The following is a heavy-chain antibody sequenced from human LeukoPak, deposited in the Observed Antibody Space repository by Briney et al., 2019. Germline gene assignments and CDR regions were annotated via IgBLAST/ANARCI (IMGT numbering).Heavy chain of an antibody. J-gene: IGHJ4*02. CDR2: IIPIFGTA. CDR3: ARAEYSSSLIIDY. Sequence: GASVKVSCKASGYTFTSYAISWVRQAPGQGLEWMGGIIPIFGTANYAQKFQGRVTITADESTSTAYMELSSLRSKDTAVYYCARAEYSSSLIIDYWGQGTLVTVSS. D-gene: IGHD6-6*01. V-gene: IGHV1-69*13. CDR1: GYTFTSYA.